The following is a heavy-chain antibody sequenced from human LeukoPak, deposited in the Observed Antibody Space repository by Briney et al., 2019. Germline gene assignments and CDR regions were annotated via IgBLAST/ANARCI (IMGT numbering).Heavy chain of an antibody. CDR2: IYTSGST. CDR3: ARITIFRGNWFDP. D-gene: IGHD3-3*01. V-gene: IGHV4-4*07. Sequence: PSETLSLTCTVSGGSISSYYWSWIRQPAGKGLEWIGRIYTSGSTNYNLSLKSRVSMSVDTSKNQFSLNLSSVTAADTAVYYCARITIFRGNWFDPWGQGTLVTVSS. CDR1: GGSISSYY. J-gene: IGHJ5*02.